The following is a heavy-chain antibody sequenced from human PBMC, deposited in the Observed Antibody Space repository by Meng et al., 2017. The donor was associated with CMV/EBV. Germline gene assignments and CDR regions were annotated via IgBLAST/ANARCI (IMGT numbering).Heavy chain of an antibody. Sequence: SSPTLVKPTQTLTLTCTFSGFSLITSGVGVGWIRQPPGKALEWLAVIYWNGDKRYRPSLESRLSITRDTSKNQVVLTMTNMDPVDTATYYCAHRSNFYGSGSRSFDYWGQGTLVTVSS. CDR2: IYWNGDK. V-gene: IGHV2-5*01. D-gene: IGHD3-10*01. J-gene: IGHJ4*02. CDR1: GFSLITSGVG. CDR3: AHRSNFYGSGSRSFDY.